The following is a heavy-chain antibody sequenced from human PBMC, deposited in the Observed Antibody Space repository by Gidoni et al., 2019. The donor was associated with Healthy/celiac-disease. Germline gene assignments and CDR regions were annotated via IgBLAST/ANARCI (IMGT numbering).Heavy chain of an antibody. D-gene: IGHD6-19*01. V-gene: IGHV3-21*01. CDR1: GFTFSSLS. Sequence: EVQLVESGVGLVKPGGSLSLSCAASGFTFSSLSLNWVRQAPGKGLEWVSSISSSSSYIYYADSVKGRFTISRDNAKNSLYLQMNSLRAEDTAVYYCARERTVAGTSYYYYYGMDVWGQGTTVTVSS. CDR2: ISSSSSYI. CDR3: ARERTVAGTSYYYYYGMDV. J-gene: IGHJ6*02.